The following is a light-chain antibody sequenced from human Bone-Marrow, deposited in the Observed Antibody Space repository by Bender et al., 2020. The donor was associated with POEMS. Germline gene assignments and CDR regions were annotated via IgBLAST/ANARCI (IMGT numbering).Light chain of an antibody. CDR1: SSDVGAYDF. CDR3: LSSAGSSTYV. V-gene: IGLV2-11*01. J-gene: IGLJ1*01. Sequence: QSALTQPRSVSGSPGQSVTLSCTGTSSDVGAYDFVSWYQQHPGKAPKLIIYAVSKRPSGVPDRFSGSKSGNTASLTVSGLQADDEADYYCLSSAGSSTYVFGTGTTVTVL. CDR2: AVS.